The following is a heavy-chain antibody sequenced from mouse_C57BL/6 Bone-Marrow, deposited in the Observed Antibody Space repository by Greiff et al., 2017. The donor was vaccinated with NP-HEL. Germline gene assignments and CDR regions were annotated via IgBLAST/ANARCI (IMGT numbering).Heavy chain of an antibody. V-gene: IGHV3-6*01. CDR3: AREEWFAY. J-gene: IGHJ3*01. CDR2: ISYDGSN. CDR1: GYSITSGYY. Sequence: EVQLQESGPGLVKPSQSLSLTCSVTGYSITSGYYWNWIRQFPGNKLEWMGYISYDGSNNYNPSLKNRISITRDTSKNQFFLKLNSVTTEDTATYYCAREEWFAYWGQGTLVTVSA.